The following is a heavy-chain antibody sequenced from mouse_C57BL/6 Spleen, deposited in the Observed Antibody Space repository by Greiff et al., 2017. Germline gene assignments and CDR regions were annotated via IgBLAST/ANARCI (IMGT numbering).Heavy chain of an antibody. CDR2: IHPSDGDT. CDR1: GYTFTSYW. V-gene: IGHV1-74*01. J-gene: IGHJ2*01. Sequence: VQLQQSGAELVKPGASVKVSCKASGYTFTSYWMHWVKQRPGQGLEWIGRIHPSDGDTNYNQKFKGKATLTVDKSSSTAYMQLNSLTSEDSAVYYCAISYSNHEGWGQGATLTV. D-gene: IGHD2-5*01. CDR3: AISYSNHEG.